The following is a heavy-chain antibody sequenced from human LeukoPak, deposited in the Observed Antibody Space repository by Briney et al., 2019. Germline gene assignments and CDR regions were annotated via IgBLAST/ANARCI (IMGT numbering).Heavy chain of an antibody. CDR2: ISYGGTNQ. CDR1: GFSFSAYN. V-gene: IGHV3-30*13. CDR3: ARDSRPYSNDFDF. J-gene: IGHJ4*02. D-gene: IGHD2/OR15-2a*01. Sequence: SGGSLRLSCAASGFSFSAYNIKWVRQAPGKGLEWVAFISYGGTNQYYADSVKGRFTISRDNYNNRLDLQMNSLRPEDTAVYYCARDSRPYSNDFDFWGQGTLVTVSS.